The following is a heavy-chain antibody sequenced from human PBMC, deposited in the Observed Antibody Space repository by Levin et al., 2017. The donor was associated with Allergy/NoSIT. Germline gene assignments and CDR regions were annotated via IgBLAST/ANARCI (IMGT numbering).Heavy chain of an antibody. CDR2: IYSGGST. CDR1: WFPVSSTY. CDR3: ARVRWLQFNAFDI. Sequence: LSLTCAASWFPVSSTYMSWVRPAPGKGLEWVSVIYSGGSTYYADSVKGRFTISRDNSKNTLYLQMNSLRAEDTAVYYCARVRWLQFNAFDIWGQGTMVTVSS. D-gene: IGHD5-24*01. J-gene: IGHJ3*02. V-gene: IGHV3-53*01.